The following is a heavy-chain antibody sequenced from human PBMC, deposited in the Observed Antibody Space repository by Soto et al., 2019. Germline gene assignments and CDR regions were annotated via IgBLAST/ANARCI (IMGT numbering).Heavy chain of an antibody. CDR2: IWYDGSNK. Sequence: RSLRLSCAASGFTFSSYGMHWVRQAPGKGLEWVAVIWYDGSNKYYADSVKGRFTISRDNSKNTLYLQMNSLRAEDTAVYYCARSQTYYDFWSGSGAHYYGMDVWGQGTTVTVSS. D-gene: IGHD3-3*01. CDR1: GFTFSSYG. V-gene: IGHV3-33*01. CDR3: ARSQTYYDFWSGSGAHYYGMDV. J-gene: IGHJ6*02.